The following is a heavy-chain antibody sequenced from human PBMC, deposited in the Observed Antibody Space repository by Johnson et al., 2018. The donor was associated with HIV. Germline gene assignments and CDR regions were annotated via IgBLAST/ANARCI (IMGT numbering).Heavy chain of an antibody. D-gene: IGHD2-15*01. V-gene: IGHV3-66*03. CDR1: GFTVSSNY. J-gene: IGHJ3*02. CDR3: ASLMRMGNAFDI. CDR2: IYSGGST. Sequence: EVQLVESGGGLIQPGGSLRLSCAAYGFTVSSNYMSWVRQSPGRGLEWVSVIYSGGSTYYADSVKGRFTISRDNSKNTLYLQMNSLRAEDTAVYYCASLMRMGNAFDIWGQGTMVTVSS.